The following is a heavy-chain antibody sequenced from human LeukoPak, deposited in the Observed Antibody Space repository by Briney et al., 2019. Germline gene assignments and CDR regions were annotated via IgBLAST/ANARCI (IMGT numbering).Heavy chain of an antibody. CDR2: INPSGGST. Sequence: ASVKLSCKASGYTFTSYYMHWVRQAPGPGHEWMGIINPSGGSTSYAQKFQGRVTMTRDTSTSTVYMELSSLRSEDTAVYYCARDKLAAGTGYYFDYWGQGTLVTVSS. CDR1: GYTFTSYY. V-gene: IGHV1-46*01. D-gene: IGHD6-13*01. J-gene: IGHJ4*02. CDR3: ARDKLAAGTGYYFDY.